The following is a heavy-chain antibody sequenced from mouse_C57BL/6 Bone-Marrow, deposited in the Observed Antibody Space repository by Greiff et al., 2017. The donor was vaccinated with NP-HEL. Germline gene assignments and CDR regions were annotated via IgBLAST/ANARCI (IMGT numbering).Heavy chain of an antibody. Sequence: EVKLMESGGGLVQPGESLKLSCESNEYEFPSHDMSWVRKTPEKRLELVAAINSDGGSTYYPDTMARRFIISRDNTKKTLYLQMSSLRSEDTALYYCARHGDGYAWFAYWGQGTLVTVSA. CDR2: INSDGGST. CDR3: ARHGDGYAWFAY. J-gene: IGHJ3*01. V-gene: IGHV5-2*01. D-gene: IGHD2-2*01. CDR1: EYEFPSHD.